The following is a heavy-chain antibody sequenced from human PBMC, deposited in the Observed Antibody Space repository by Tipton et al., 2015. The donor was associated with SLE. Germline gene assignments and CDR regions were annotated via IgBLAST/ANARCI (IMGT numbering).Heavy chain of an antibody. CDR1: GYTFTGYY. D-gene: IGHD3-22*01. CDR2: INPNSGGT. Sequence: QLVQSGAEVKKPGATVKISCKVSGYTFTGYYMHWVRQAPGQGLEWMGWINPNSGGTNYAQKFQGRVTMTRDTSISTAYMELSRLRSDDTAVYYCARGDYYDSSGYPDYWGQGTLVTVSS. J-gene: IGHJ4*02. CDR3: ARGDYYDSSGYPDY. V-gene: IGHV1-2*02.